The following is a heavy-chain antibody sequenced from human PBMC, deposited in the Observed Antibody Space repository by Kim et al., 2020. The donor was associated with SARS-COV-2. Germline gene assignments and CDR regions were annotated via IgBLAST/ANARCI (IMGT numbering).Heavy chain of an antibody. V-gene: IGHV1-3*01. Sequence: ASVKVSCKASGYTFTSYAMHWVRQAPGQRLEWMGWINAGNGNTKYSQKFQGRVTITRDTSASTAYMELSSLRSEDTAVYYCARVPKAGQYYFDYWGQGTLVTVSS. CDR3: ARVPKAGQYYFDY. CDR2: INAGNGNT. CDR1: GYTFTSYA. J-gene: IGHJ4*02. D-gene: IGHD6-19*01.